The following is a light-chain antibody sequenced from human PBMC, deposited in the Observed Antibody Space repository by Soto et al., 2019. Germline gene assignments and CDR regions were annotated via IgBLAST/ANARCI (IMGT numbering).Light chain of an antibody. J-gene: IGLJ2*01. CDR2: LERSGSY. CDR3: ETCNSHTHV. Sequence: QLVLTQSSSASASLGSSVKLTCTLSSGHNDYIIAWHQQQPGKAPRYLMKLERSGSYNKGSGVPDRFSGSSSGAARYLTISNLQFEDEADYFCETCNSHTHVFGGGTKLTVL. CDR1: SGHNDYI. V-gene: IGLV4-60*02.